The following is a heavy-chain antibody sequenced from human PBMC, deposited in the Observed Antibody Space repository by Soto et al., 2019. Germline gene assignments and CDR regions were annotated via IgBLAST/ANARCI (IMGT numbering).Heavy chain of an antibody. J-gene: IGHJ6*02. D-gene: IGHD6-13*01. CDR1: GFTFSSYA. Sequence: GGSLRLSCAASGFTFSSYAMHWVRQAPGKGLEWVAVISYDGSNKYYADSVKGRFTISRDNSKNTLYLQMNSLRAEDTAVYYCARGSSWYNIYYGMDVWGQGTTVTVSS. CDR2: ISYDGSNK. V-gene: IGHV3-30-3*01. CDR3: ARGSSWYNIYYGMDV.